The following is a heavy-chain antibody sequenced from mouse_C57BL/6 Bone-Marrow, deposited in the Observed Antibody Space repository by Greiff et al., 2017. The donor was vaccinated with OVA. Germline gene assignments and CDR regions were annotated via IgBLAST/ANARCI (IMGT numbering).Heavy chain of an antibody. CDR3: ARGNFYYYGSSPFDY. J-gene: IGHJ2*01. CDR2: INPSNGGT. CDR1: GYTFTSYW. D-gene: IGHD1-1*01. Sequence: QVQLKQPGAELVKPGASVKLSCKASGYTFTSYWMQWVKQRPGQGLEWIGNINPSNGGTNYNEKFKSKATLTVDKSSSTAYMQLSSLTSEDSAVYYCARGNFYYYGSSPFDYWGQGTTLTVSS. V-gene: IGHV1-53*01.